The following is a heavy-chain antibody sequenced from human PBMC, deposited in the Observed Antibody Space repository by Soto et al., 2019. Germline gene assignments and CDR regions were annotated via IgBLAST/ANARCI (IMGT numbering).Heavy chain of an antibody. J-gene: IGHJ6*02. CDR3: ARDDEGTWYSYGMDV. V-gene: IGHV4-31*03. CDR2: TYYSGST. Sequence: SETLSLTCTVSGGSISSGGYYWSWIRQHPGKGLEWIGYTYYSGSTYYNPSLKSRVTISVDTSKNQFSLKLSSVTAADTAVYYCARDDEGTWYSYGMDVWGQGTTVTVSS. D-gene: IGHD2-21*01. CDR1: GGSISSGGYY.